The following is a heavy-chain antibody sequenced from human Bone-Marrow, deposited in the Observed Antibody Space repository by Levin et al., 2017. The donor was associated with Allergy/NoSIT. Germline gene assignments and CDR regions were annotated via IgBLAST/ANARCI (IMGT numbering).Heavy chain of an antibody. CDR3: ARERDGFDS. J-gene: IGHJ4*02. CDR1: GDTFSGHY. V-gene: IGHV1-2*02. CDR2: IDPNHGGP. D-gene: IGHD5-24*01. Sequence: PVASVKVSCKASGDTFSGHYMHWVRQAPGQGLEWMGMIDPNHGGPTYGQRFQGRVTMARDTSINTAYMELSKLTSDDTAVYYCARERDGFDSWGQGTLVIVSS.